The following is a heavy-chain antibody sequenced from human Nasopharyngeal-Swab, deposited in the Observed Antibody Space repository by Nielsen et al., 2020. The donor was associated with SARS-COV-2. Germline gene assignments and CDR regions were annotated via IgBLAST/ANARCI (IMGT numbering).Heavy chain of an antibody. D-gene: IGHD4/OR15-4a*01. CDR3: TTDYYFDY. J-gene: IGHJ4*02. CDR2: IGDKAHNYAT. V-gene: IGHV3-73*01. Sequence: GESLKISYAASGFVFSGSAIHRVRQASGRGLEWVGRIGDKAHNYATTYAASVKGRFTISRDASKNTAFLQMDSLNTEDTALYYCTTDYYFDYWGQGTLVTVSS. CDR1: GFVFSGSA.